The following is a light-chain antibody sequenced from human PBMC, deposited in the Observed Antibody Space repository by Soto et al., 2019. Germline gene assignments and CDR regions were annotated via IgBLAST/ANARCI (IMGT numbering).Light chain of an antibody. V-gene: IGLV2-14*01. CDR2: EVS. Sequence: QSVLTQPASVSGSPGQSITISCAGTSSDVGGYNYVSWSQQHPGKAPKLMIYEVSNRPSGVSNRFSGSKSGNTASLTTSGLQAEDEADYYCSSYTTTNTYVFGTGTKVTVL. CDR1: SSDVGGYNY. J-gene: IGLJ1*01. CDR3: SSYTTTNTYV.